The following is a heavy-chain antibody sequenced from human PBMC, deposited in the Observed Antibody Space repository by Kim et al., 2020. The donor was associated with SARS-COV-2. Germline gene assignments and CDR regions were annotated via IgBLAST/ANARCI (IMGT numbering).Heavy chain of an antibody. J-gene: IGHJ2*01. V-gene: IGHV4-59*09. CDR3: ARGFDL. CDR2: IYYRGST. Sequence: IYYRGSTNYTPSHKSRVTVSVDTSKNQFSRKLSSVTAADTAVYYCARGFDLWGRGTLVTVSS.